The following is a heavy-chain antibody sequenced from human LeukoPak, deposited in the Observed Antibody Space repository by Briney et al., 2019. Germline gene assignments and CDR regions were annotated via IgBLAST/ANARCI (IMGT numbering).Heavy chain of an antibody. CDR2: TFHTGNS. CDR1: GGSISTFY. Sequence: SETLSLTCTISGGSISTFYWSWLRQPPGKELEWIAYTFHTGNSNYDPSLKGRVTISVDTSKNQFSLKVNSVTAADTAMYYCARHPFSDGFDIWGQGTMVTVSS. V-gene: IGHV4-59*08. J-gene: IGHJ3*02. CDR3: ARHPFSDGFDI.